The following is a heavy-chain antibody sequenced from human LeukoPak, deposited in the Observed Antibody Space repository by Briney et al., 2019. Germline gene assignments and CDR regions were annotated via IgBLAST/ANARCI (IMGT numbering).Heavy chain of an antibody. V-gene: IGHV3-7*01. D-gene: IGHD3-22*01. J-gene: IGHJ4*02. Sequence: GGSLRLSCAASGFTFSSYWMSWVRQAPGKGLEWVANIEQDGSEKYYVDSVKGRFTISRDNAKNSLYLQMNSLRAEDTAVYYCAREGNYYDSSGYYYVYYFDYWGQGTLVTVSS. CDR3: AREGNYYDSSGYYYVYYFDY. CDR2: IEQDGSEK. CDR1: GFTFSSYW.